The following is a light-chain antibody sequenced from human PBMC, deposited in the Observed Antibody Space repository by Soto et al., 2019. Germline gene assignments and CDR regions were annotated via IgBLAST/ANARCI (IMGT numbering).Light chain of an antibody. CDR2: GAS. CDR1: QSVSSSY. V-gene: IGKV3-20*01. CDR3: QQYCSSGYT. Sequence: EIVLTQSPGHLSLSPGERATLSCRASQSVSSSYLAWYQQKPGQAPRLLIYGASSRDTGIPDRFSGSGSGTDFTLTISRLQPEDFAVYYCQQYCSSGYTFGQGTKLEIK. J-gene: IGKJ2*01.